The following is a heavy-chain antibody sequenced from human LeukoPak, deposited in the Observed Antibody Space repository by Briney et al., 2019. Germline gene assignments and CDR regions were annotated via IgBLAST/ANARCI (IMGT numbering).Heavy chain of an antibody. V-gene: IGHV3-30*18. CDR3: AKGRIPGWYMAVDY. CDR1: GFTFSSYG. Sequence: GGSLRLSCAASGFTFSSYGMHWVRQAPGKGLGWVAVISYDGSNKYYADSVKGRFTISRDNSKNTLYLQMNSLRAEDTAVYYCAKGRIPGWYMAVDYWGQGTLVTVSS. J-gene: IGHJ4*02. CDR2: ISYDGSNK. D-gene: IGHD6-19*01.